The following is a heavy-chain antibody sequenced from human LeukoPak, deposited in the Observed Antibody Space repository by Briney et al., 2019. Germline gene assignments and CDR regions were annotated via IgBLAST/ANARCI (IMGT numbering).Heavy chain of an antibody. J-gene: IGHJ4*02. CDR1: GFTFSSYA. D-gene: IGHD3-22*01. CDR2: ISGSGGST. V-gene: IGHV3-23*01. CDR3: AKDGPYYDSSGYYPAFDY. Sequence: PGGSLRPSCAASGFTFSSYAMSWVRQAPGKGLEWVSAISGSGGSTYYADSVKGRFTISRDNSKNTLYLQMNSLRAEDTAVYYCAKDGPYYDSSGYYPAFDYWGQGTLVTASS.